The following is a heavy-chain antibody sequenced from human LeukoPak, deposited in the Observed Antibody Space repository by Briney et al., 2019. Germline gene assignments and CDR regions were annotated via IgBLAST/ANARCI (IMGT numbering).Heavy chain of an antibody. J-gene: IGHJ4*02. D-gene: IGHD2-8*02. CDR2: INHSGST. V-gene: IGHV4-34*01. CDR3: AGHHPRNTVDF. CDR1: GGSFSGYY. Sequence: SETLSLTCAVYGGSFSGYYWSWIRQPPGKGLEWIGEINHSGSTNYNPSLKSRVTISLDTSKNQFSLKLSSVTAADTAVYYWAGHHPRNTVDFCSQRTLVTVYS.